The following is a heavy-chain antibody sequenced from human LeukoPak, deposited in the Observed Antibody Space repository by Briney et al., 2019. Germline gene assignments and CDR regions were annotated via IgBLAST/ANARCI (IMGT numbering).Heavy chain of an antibody. CDR3: ARGAPRGERLGWFDP. V-gene: IGHV4-39*01. J-gene: IGHJ5*02. D-gene: IGHD1-26*01. Sequence: SDTRSLTWSMCGGSISSSTFDWGWILKHPGKGLEWLGSIYYSGSTYYNPSLKSRVTISVDTSKNQFSLKLSSVTAADTAVYYCARGAPRGERLGWFDPWGQGTLVTVSS. CDR1: GGSISSSTFD. CDR2: IYYSGST.